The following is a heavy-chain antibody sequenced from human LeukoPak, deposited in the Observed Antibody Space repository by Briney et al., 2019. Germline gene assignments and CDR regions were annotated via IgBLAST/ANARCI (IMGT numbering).Heavy chain of an antibody. D-gene: IGHD3-10*01. Sequence: GGSLRLSCAASGFTFSNYAMNWVRQAPGKGLEWVSTISPGGGTYYADSVKGRFTISRDNSKNTLYLQMNSLRAEDTAVYYCAKDPVSVLWYFDYWGQGTLVTVSS. J-gene: IGHJ4*02. CDR1: GFTFSNYA. CDR3: AKDPVSVLWYFDY. CDR2: ISPGGGT. V-gene: IGHV3-23*01.